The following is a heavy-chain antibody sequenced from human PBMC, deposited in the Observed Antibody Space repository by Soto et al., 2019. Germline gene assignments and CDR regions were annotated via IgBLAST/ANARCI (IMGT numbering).Heavy chain of an antibody. J-gene: IGHJ6*02. CDR2: IYYTERT. CDR3: GRTKDFFYGVDV. Sequence: QVQLQESGPGLAKPSGTLSLTCAVSGGAISRSYWWSWVRQPPGKGLEWIGEIYYTERTNYHPSLKSRLTISLDKSNNQVSLRLSSVTAADTATYYCGRTKDFFYGVDVWGQGTTVTVSS. CDR1: GGAISRSYW. V-gene: IGHV4-4*02.